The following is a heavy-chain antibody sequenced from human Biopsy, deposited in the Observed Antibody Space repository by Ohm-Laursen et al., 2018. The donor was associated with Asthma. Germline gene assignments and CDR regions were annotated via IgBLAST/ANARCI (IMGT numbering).Heavy chain of an antibody. Sequence: SQTLSLTCTVSGGSINIGDYYWSWIRQHPVKGLEWIGYIYYSGSTYYNPSLKSRVSISLDTSKNQFSLSLTSVTAADTAVYYCARTTYGDDRFDPWGQGTLVTVSS. CDR1: GGSINIGDYY. D-gene: IGHD4-17*01. CDR3: ARTTYGDDRFDP. J-gene: IGHJ5*02. V-gene: IGHV4-31*03. CDR2: IYYSGST.